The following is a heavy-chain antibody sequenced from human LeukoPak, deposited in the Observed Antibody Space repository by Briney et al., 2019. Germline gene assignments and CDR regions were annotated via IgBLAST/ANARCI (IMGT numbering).Heavy chain of an antibody. V-gene: IGHV1-8*01. J-gene: IGHJ6*03. CDR1: GYTFTSYD. Sequence: GASVKVSCKASGYTFTSYDINWVRQATGQGLEWMGWMNPNSGNTGYAQKFQGRVTMTRNTSISTAYMELSSLRSEDTAVYYCARTPHYYDSSGYPIYYYYMDVWGKGTTVTISS. CDR2: MNPNSGNT. D-gene: IGHD3-22*01. CDR3: ARTPHYYDSSGYPIYYYYMDV.